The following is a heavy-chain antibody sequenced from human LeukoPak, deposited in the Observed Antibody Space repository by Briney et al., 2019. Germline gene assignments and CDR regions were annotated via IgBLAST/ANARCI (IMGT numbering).Heavy chain of an antibody. CDR3: ARGGGYYPIDY. J-gene: IGHJ4*02. D-gene: IGHD2-15*01. Sequence: PGGSLRLSCAASGFPVDSNYMNWVRQAPGKGLEWVSVLYEDGRIYYADSVKGRFTISRDTSKNILSLQLSGLRAEDTAVYYCARGGGYYPIDYWGQGTLVTVSS. CDR1: GFPVDSNY. CDR2: LYEDGRI. V-gene: IGHV3-53*01.